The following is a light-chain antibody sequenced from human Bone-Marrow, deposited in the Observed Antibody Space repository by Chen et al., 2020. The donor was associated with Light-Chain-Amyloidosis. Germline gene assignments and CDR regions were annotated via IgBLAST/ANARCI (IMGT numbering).Light chain of an antibody. CDR1: DLPTKY. CDR2: RDT. J-gene: IGLJ2*01. V-gene: IGLV3-25*03. CDR3: QSADSSGTYEVI. Sequence: SYDLTQPPSVSASPGEKTRITCSGDDLPTKYAYWYQQKQGQAPVLVIHRDTERPSGISERFSGSSSGTTATLTISGVQAEDEADYHCQSADSSGTYEVIFGGGTKLTVL.